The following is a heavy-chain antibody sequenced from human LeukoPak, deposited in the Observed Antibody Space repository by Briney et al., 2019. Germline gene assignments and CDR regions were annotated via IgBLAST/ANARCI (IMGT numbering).Heavy chain of an antibody. CDR1: GFTFSSYS. D-gene: IGHD3-10*01. CDR2: LSGSGGST. CDR3: TKDHPYYYGSGSSQGDV. Sequence: PGGSLRLSCAASGFTFSSYSMSWVRQAPGKGLEWVSTLSGSGGSTYYADFVKGRFTISRDNSKNTLYLQMNSLRAEDTAIYYCTKDHPYYYGSGSSQGDVWGLGTTVTVSS. V-gene: IGHV3-23*01. J-gene: IGHJ6*02.